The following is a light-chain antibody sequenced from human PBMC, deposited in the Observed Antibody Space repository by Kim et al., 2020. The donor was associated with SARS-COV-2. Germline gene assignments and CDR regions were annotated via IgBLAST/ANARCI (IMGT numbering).Light chain of an antibody. V-gene: IGKV1-39*01. J-gene: IGKJ4*01. CDR2: AAS. CDR1: QTISTY. Sequence: DIQMTQSPSSLSASVGDRVTITCRASQTISTYLNWYHQKPGKAPKLLIYAASTLQRGVPSRFSGSGSGTDFTLTISSLQPEDFATYYCQQSYSTPLTFGGGTKVDIK. CDR3: QQSYSTPLT.